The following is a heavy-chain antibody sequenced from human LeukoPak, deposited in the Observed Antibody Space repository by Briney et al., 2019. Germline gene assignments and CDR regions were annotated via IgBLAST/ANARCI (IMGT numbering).Heavy chain of an antibody. J-gene: IGHJ4*02. CDR2: ISSSSSYI. D-gene: IGHD3-22*01. CDR3: ARASTLPSMYYYDSSGYYYFDY. Sequence: PGGSLRLSCAASRFTFSSYSMDWVRQAPGKGLEWVSSISSSSSYIYYADSVKGRFTISRDNAKNSLYLQMNSLRAEATAVYYSARASTLPSMYYYDSSGYYYFDYWGQGTLVTVSS. CDR1: RFTFSSYS. V-gene: IGHV3-21*01.